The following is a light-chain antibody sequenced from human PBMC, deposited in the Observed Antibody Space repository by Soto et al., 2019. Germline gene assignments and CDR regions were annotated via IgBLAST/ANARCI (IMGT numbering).Light chain of an antibody. Sequence: EIVLTQSPGTLSLSPGERATLSCRASQSVSSSYLAWYQQKPGQAPRLLIYGASSRATGIPDRFSGSGSGADFTLTMSRLEPEDFGVYFCHQYNNWPPSTVGQGTRLEIK. V-gene: IGKV3-20*01. CDR2: GAS. CDR3: HQYNNWPPST. J-gene: IGKJ5*01. CDR1: QSVSSSY.